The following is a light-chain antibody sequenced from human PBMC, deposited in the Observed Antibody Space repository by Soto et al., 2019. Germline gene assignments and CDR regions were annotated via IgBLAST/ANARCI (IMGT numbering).Light chain of an antibody. CDR3: SSYAGNNNFV. V-gene: IGLV2-8*01. CDR1: TSNVGNYNY. J-gene: IGLJ1*01. Sequence: CVLTRPPSAPGVVGDGVTISGPGTTSNVGNYNYVSWYQQHPGKAPKLMIYEVTKRPSGVPDRFSGSKSGNTASLTVSGLQAEDEADYYCSSYAGNNNFVFGTGTKVTVL. CDR2: EVT.